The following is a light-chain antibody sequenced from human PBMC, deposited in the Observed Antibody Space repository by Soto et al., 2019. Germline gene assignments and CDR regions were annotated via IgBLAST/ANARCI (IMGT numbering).Light chain of an antibody. Sequence: DIQMTQSPSALSASTGDRVTITCQASQDIRNYLNWYQHKPGKAPKLLIYDASKLQTGVPSRFRGSGSGTTFTFIISSLQPEDDATYYCQQYDKLVTFGQGTKVEMK. CDR1: QDIRNY. V-gene: IGKV1-33*01. CDR2: DAS. CDR3: QQYDKLVT. J-gene: IGKJ1*01.